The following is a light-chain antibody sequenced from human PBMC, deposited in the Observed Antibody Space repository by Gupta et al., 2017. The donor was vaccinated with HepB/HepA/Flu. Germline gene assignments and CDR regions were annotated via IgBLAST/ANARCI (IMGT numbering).Light chain of an antibody. Sequence: DIVMTQSPLSLSVTPGEPASLSCRSSQSLVHSNGYNYLDWYLQKPGQSPQLLIYLGSNRASGVPDRFSGSGSGADFTLKISRGEADDVGVYYCRQALESPSTFGQGTKMEIK. J-gene: IGKJ2*02. V-gene: IGKV2-28*01. CDR2: LGS. CDR3: RQALESPST. CDR1: QSLVHSNGYNY.